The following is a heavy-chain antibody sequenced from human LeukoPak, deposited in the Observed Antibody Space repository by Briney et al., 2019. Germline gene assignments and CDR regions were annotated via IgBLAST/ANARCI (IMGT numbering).Heavy chain of an antibody. CDR1: GFTFSSYW. D-gene: IGHD3-9*01. V-gene: IGHV3-74*01. J-gene: IGHJ6*02. CDR2: INSDGSST. CDR3: ARGRYFDDYSYYYGMDV. Sequence: QPGGSLRLSCAASGFTFSSYWMHWVRQAPGKGLVWVSRINSDGSSTSYADSVKGRFTISRDNAKNTLYLQMNSLRAEDTAVYYCARGRYFDDYSYYYGMDVWGQGTTVTASS.